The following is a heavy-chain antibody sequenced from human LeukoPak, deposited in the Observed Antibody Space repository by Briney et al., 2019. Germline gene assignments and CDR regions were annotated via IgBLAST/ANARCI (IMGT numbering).Heavy chain of an antibody. CDR3: AXXXGSXRXPYXYMDV. D-gene: IGHD3-10*01. V-gene: IGHV3-53*01. CDR2: IYSGGST. J-gene: IGHJ6*03. Sequence: GGSLRLSCAASGFTVSSNYMSRVRPAPGKGLEWVSVIYSGGSTYYADSVKGRFTISRDNSKNTLYLQMNRLRAEYTAVYYCAXXXGSXRXPYXYMDVWGTGTTVTVSS. CDR1: GFTVSSNY.